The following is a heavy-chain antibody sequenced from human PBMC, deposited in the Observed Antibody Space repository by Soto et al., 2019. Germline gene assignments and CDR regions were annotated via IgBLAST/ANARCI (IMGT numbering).Heavy chain of an antibody. V-gene: IGHV3-30-3*01. J-gene: IGHJ4*02. Sequence: PGGSLRLSCAASGFTFSSYAMNWVRQAPGKGLEWVALISYDGSNKYYADSVRGRFTISRDSSTNTLFLQMNSLRAADTAVYYCGRCTSTSCHLGSDYWGQGTLVTV. CDR1: GFTFSSYA. D-gene: IGHD2-2*01. CDR2: ISYDGSNK. CDR3: GRCTSTSCHLGSDY.